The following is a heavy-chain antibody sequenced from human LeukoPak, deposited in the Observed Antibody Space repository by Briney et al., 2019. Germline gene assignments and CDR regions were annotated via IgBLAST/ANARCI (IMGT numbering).Heavy chain of an antibody. V-gene: IGHV1-69*05. CDR3: AREARYDFWSGPSYGFDP. CDR1: GGTFSSYA. Sequence: ASVKVSCKASGGTFSSYAISWVRQAPGQGLEWMGGIIPIFGTANYAQKFQSRVTITTDESTSTAYMELSSLRSEDTAVYYCAREARYDFWSGPSYGFDPWGQGTLVTVSS. CDR2: IIPIFGTA. J-gene: IGHJ5*02. D-gene: IGHD3-3*01.